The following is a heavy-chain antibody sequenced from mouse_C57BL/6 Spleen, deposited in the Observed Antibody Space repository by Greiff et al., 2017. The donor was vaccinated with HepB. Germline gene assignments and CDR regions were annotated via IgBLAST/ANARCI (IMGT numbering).Heavy chain of an antibody. D-gene: IGHD1-1*01. Sequence: QVQLQQSGAELVKPGASVKLSCKASGYTFTSYWMQWVKQRPGQGLEWIGEIDPSDSYTNYNQKFKGKATLTVDTSSSTAYMQLSSLTSEDSAVYYCARWEGFTTVVAHYYAMDYWGQGTSVTVSS. V-gene: IGHV1-50*01. CDR3: ARWEGFTTVVAHYYAMDY. J-gene: IGHJ4*01. CDR1: GYTFTSYW. CDR2: IDPSDSYT.